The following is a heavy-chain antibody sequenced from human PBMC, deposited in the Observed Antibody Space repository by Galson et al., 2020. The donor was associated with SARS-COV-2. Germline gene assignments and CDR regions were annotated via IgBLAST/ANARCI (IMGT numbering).Heavy chain of an antibody. J-gene: IGHJ4*02. V-gene: IGHV3-7*01. CDR3: ARDDDYYDSSGYGY. CDR2: IKQDGSEK. CDR1: GFTFSSYW. D-gene: IGHD3-22*01. Sequence: GESLKISCAASGFTFSSYWMSWVRQAPGKGLEWVANIKQDGSEKYYVDSVKGRFTISRDNAKNSLYLQMNNLRAKDTAVYYCARDDDYYDSSGYGYWGQGTLVTVSS.